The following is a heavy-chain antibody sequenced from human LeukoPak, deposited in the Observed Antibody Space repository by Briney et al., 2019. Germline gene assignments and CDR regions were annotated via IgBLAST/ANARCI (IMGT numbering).Heavy chain of an antibody. CDR2: IYYSGST. D-gene: IGHD5-24*01. V-gene: IGHV4-59*08. Sequence: PSETLSLTCTVSGGSISSYYWSWIRQPPGKGLEWIGYIYYSGSTNYNPSLKSRVSISVDTSKNQFSLKLSSVTAADTAVYYCARHFPKRWLQLGAAFDIWGQGTMVTVSS. J-gene: IGHJ3*02. CDR3: ARHFPKRWLQLGAAFDI. CDR1: GGSISSYY.